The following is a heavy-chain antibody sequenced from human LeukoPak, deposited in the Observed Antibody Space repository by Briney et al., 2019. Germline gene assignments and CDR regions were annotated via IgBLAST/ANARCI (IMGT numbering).Heavy chain of an antibody. Sequence: SETLSLTCTVSGSSISSYYWSWIRQPPGKGLEWIGYIYYSGSTNYNPSLKSRVTISVDTSKNQFSLKLSSVTAADTAVYYCARIREVEMATVYFDYWGQGTLVTVSS. J-gene: IGHJ4*02. CDR1: GSSISSYY. D-gene: IGHD5-24*01. CDR2: IYYSGST. CDR3: ARIREVEMATVYFDY. V-gene: IGHV4-59*01.